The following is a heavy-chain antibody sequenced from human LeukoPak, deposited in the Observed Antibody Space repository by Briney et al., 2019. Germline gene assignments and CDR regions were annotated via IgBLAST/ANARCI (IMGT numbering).Heavy chain of an antibody. D-gene: IGHD4-17*01. CDR1: GFSFSTYN. CDR2: ISSSSSYI. V-gene: IGHV3-21*04. J-gene: IGHJ4*02. Sequence: PGGSLRLSCEASGFSFSTYNMNWVRQAPGKGLEWVSSISSSSSYIYYADSVKGRFTISRDNAKNSLYLQMNSLRAEDTALYYCAKGQGTVSIYYFDSWGQGTLVTVSS. CDR3: AKGQGTVSIYYFDS.